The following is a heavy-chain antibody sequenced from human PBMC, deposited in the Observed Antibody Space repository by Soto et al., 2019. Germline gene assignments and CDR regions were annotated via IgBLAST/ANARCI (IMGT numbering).Heavy chain of an antibody. CDR2: IYYSGST. V-gene: IGHV4-59*08. CDR3: ARLRTGTRNYYYMYV. CDR1: GGSISRYY. J-gene: IGHJ6*03. Sequence: PSETLSPTCTVSGGSISRYYWSWIRQRPGKGLEWIGYIYYSGSTNYNPSLKSRVTISVDTSKNQFSLKLSSVTAADTAVYYCARLRTGTRNYYYMYVWGKGTTVTVSS. D-gene: IGHD1-1*01.